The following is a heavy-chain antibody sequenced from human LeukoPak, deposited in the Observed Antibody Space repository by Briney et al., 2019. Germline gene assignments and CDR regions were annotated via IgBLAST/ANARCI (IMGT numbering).Heavy chain of an antibody. CDR1: GFTFSSYG. CDR2: ITRGSIYT. CDR3: ARERTPKPYYGSGDYDRFFEN. Sequence: GGSLRLSCAASGFTFSSYGMHWVRQAPGKGLEWVSSITRGSIYTFYADSVKGRFTISRDTTKNSLYLQMISLRVDDTAVYYCARERTPKPYYGSGDYDRFFENWGQGTLVTVSS. J-gene: IGHJ4*02. V-gene: IGHV3-21*06. D-gene: IGHD3-10*01.